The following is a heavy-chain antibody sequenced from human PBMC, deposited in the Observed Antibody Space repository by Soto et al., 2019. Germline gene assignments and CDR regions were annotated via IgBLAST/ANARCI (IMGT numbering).Heavy chain of an antibody. J-gene: IGHJ4*02. V-gene: IGHV5-51*01. CDR3: ARYTMGYSGSDVGTDS. Sequence: PGEALKISCKGSVYSFTSYWIGWVRQMPGKGLEWMGIIYPGDSDTRYSPSFQGQVTISADKSISTAYLQWSSLKASDTAMYYCARYTMGYSGSDVGTDSWGQRTLVTV. D-gene: IGHD5-12*01. CDR1: VYSFTSYW. CDR2: IYPGDSDT.